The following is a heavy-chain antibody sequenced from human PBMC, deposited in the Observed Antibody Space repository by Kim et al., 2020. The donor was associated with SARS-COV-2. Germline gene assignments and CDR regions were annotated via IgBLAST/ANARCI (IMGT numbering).Heavy chain of an antibody. J-gene: IGHJ6*01. V-gene: IGHV3-33*01. CDR2: IWHDGYYE. CDR3: ARDGASYSGSGTYPPYY. D-gene: IGHD3-10*01. Sequence: GGSLRLSCAASGFTFNNYGMHWVRQAPGKGLEWVAVIWHDGYYEYYSESVKGRFTISRDNSKNTLYLQMNSLRAEDTAVYYCARDGASYSGSGTYPPYY. CDR1: GFTFNNYG.